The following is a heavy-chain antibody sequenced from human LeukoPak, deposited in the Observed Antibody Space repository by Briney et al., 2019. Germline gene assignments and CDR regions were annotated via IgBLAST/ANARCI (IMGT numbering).Heavy chain of an antibody. V-gene: IGHV3-74*01. D-gene: IGHD2-8*02. CDR3: ARDTGFSNFDY. CDR1: GFTFTYYW. CDR2: INSDGSST. Sequence: GGSRRLSCAASGFTFTYYWMHWVRQAPGKGLVWISRINSDGSSTSYADSVKGRVTISRDNAKNTLYLQMDSLRADDTAVYYCARDTGFSNFDYWGQGTLVAVSS. J-gene: IGHJ4*02.